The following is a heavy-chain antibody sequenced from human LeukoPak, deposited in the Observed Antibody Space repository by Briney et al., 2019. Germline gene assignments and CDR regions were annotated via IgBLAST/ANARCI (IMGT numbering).Heavy chain of an antibody. Sequence: SETLSLTCAVYGGSFSGYYWSWIRQPPGKGLEWIGEINHSGSTSYNPSLKSRVTISVDTSKNQFSLKLSSVTAADTAVYYCARVGITMVRGNYYYGMDVWGQGTTVTVSS. V-gene: IGHV4-34*01. D-gene: IGHD3-10*01. CDR1: GGSFSGYY. CDR3: ARVGITMVRGNYYYGMDV. J-gene: IGHJ6*02. CDR2: INHSGST.